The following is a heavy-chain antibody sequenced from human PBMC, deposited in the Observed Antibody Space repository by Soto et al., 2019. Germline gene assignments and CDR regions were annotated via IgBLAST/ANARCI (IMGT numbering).Heavy chain of an antibody. J-gene: IGHJ4*02. Sequence: PGGSLRLSCAASGFTFSSYAMSWVRQAPGKGLEWVSAISGSGGGTYYADSVKGRFTISRDSSKNTLYLQMNSLRAEDTAVYYCAKDYYGSGTYYWSDYWGQGTLVTVSS. CDR3: AKDYYGSGTYYWSDY. V-gene: IGHV3-23*01. D-gene: IGHD3-10*01. CDR2: ISGSGGGT. CDR1: GFTFSSYA.